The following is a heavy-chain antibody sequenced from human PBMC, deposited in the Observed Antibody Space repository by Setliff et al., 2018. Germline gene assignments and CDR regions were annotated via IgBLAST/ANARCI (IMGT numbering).Heavy chain of an antibody. Sequence: SETLSLTCTVSGDSISSHFWTWIRQPPGKGLEWVGHIYYTGSTSYNASGKSRVTISVDTSKNQFSLKLSSVTAADTAVYYCARWRVRDSGYYPRLSYMDVWGKGTTVTVSS. CDR2: IYYTGST. CDR3: ARWRVRDSGYYPRLSYMDV. V-gene: IGHV4-59*08. D-gene: IGHD3-22*01. J-gene: IGHJ6*03. CDR1: GDSISSHF.